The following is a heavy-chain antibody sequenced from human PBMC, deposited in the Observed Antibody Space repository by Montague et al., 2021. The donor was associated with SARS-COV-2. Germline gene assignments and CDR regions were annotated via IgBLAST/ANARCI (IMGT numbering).Heavy chain of an antibody. CDR1: GGSFSDYY. CDR3: ARFLRRVVPAATGHWEKNYYYSDMDV. J-gene: IGHJ6*03. V-gene: IGHV4-34*01. D-gene: IGHD2-2*01. CDR2: INHSGST. Sequence: SETLSLTCAVYGGSFSDYYWSWIRQPPGKGLEWIGEINHSGSTNYNPSLKSRVTISVDTSKNQFSLKLSSVTAAATAVYYCARFLRRVVPAATGHWEKNYYYSDMDVWGKGTTVPVPS.